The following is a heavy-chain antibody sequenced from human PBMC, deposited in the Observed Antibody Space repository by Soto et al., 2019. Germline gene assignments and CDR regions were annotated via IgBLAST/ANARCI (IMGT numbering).Heavy chain of an antibody. Sequence: ASVKVSCKASGYTFTGYYMHWVRQAPGQGLEWMGWINPNSGGTNYAQKFQGWVTMTRDTSISTAYMELSRLRSDDTAVYYCASGYYYGSGSYSDAFDIWGQGTMVTV. CDR3: ASGYYYGSGSYSDAFDI. D-gene: IGHD3-10*01. V-gene: IGHV1-2*04. J-gene: IGHJ3*02. CDR1: GYTFTGYY. CDR2: INPNSGGT.